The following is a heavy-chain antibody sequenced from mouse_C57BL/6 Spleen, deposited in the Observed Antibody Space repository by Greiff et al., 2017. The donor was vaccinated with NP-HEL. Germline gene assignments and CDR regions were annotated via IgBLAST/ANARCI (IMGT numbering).Heavy chain of an antibody. CDR2: INPNNGGT. J-gene: IGHJ1*03. CDR1: GYTFTDYN. V-gene: IGHV1-22*01. Sequence: VQLQQSGPELVKPGASVKMSCKASGYTFTDYNMHWVKQSHGKSLEWIGYINPNNGGTSYNQKFKGKATLTVNKSSSTAYMELRSLTSEDSAVYYCARGGLWAYWYFDVWGTGTTVTVSS. D-gene: IGHD1-1*02. CDR3: ARGGLWAYWYFDV.